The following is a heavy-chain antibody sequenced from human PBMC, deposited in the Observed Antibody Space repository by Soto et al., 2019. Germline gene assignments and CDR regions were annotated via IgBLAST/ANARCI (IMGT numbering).Heavy chain of an antibody. J-gene: IGHJ4*02. CDR2: TKHDGSER. V-gene: IGHV3-7*01. D-gene: IGHD2-15*01. Sequence: EVQLVESGGGLVQPGGPLRLSCEASGFIFSNYWMNWVRQAPGKGLEWVATTKHDGSERYYVDSVKGRFTISRDNAESSLYLQMNSLRAEDTAVYFCARDRGYCSGGTCYSVVDYWGQGSLVTVSS. CDR3: ARDRGYCSGGTCYSVVDY. CDR1: GFIFSNYW.